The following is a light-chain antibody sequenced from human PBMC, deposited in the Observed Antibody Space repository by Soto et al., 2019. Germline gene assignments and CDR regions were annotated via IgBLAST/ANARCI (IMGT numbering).Light chain of an antibody. CDR3: QSYDSSLSGYV. Sequence: QSVRTQPPSVSEAPGQRVTISCTGSSSNIGAGYEAHWYQQVPGTAPKLLIYENNNRPSGVPDRFSGSKSGTSASLAITGLQAEDEAEYYCQSYDSSLSGYVFGTATKLTVL. CDR1: SSNIGAGYE. J-gene: IGLJ1*01. CDR2: ENN. V-gene: IGLV1-40*01.